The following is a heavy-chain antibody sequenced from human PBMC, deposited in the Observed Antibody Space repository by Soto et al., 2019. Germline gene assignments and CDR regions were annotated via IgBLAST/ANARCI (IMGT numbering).Heavy chain of an antibody. Sequence: PGGSLRLSCAASGFTFSSYAMHWVRQAPGKGLEWVAVISYDGSNKYYADSVKGRFTISRDNSKDTLYLQMNSLRAEDTAVYYCARELWEWLVRIYYYYGMDVWGQGTTVTVSS. CDR1: GFTFSSYA. CDR2: ISYDGSNK. V-gene: IGHV3-30-3*01. CDR3: ARELWEWLVRIYYYYGMDV. D-gene: IGHD6-19*01. J-gene: IGHJ6*02.